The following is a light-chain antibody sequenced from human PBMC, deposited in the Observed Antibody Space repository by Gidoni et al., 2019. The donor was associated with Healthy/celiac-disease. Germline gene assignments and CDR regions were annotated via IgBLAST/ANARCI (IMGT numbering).Light chain of an antibody. Sequence: DIQMTQSPSTLSASVGDRVTITCRASQSISYWLAWYHQKPGKAPKVLIYKASSLESGVPSRFSGSGSGTEFTLTISSLQPDDFATYYCQQYNYFPRTFGQGTKLEIK. CDR2: KAS. J-gene: IGKJ2*01. CDR1: QSISYW. CDR3: QQYNYFPRT. V-gene: IGKV1-5*03.